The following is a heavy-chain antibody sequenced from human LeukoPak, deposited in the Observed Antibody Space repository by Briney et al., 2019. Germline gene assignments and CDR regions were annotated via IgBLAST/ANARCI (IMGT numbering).Heavy chain of an antibody. D-gene: IGHD2-2*01. J-gene: IGHJ4*02. CDR1: GFTFSRYW. CDR3: ARICSTTDCLISA. Sequence: GGSLRLSWAASGFTFSRYWMHWVRQAPGKGLVWVSRINSDGSYTSYADFVKGRFTISRDNAKNTVYLQMSSLRAEDTAVYYCARICSTTDCLISAWGQGTLVTVSS. CDR2: INSDGSYT. V-gene: IGHV3-74*01.